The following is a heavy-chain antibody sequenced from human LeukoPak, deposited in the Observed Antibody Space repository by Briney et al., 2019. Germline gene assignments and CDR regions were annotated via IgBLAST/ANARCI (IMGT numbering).Heavy chain of an antibody. J-gene: IGHJ4*02. CDR3: VRDESAVPTFRFDY. Sequence: PGGSLRLSCVVSGFSFSNYWMSWVRQAPGKGLEWVGNIKEDGSQKNYAGPVKGRFTISRDNAKNSLYLEMNSLRAEDTAVYYCVRDESAVPTFRFDYWGQGTLVAVSS. D-gene: IGHD4-17*01. CDR1: GFSFSNYW. V-gene: IGHV3-7*01. CDR2: IKEDGSQK.